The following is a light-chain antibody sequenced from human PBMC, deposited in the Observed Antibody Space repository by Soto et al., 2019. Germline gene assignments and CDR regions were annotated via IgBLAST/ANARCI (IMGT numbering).Light chain of an antibody. CDR3: HQYDNFPYT. CDR2: DAS. Sequence: DSQLTQSPSSLSASVGDRVTITCRASQDIRTYLSWYQQKPGKAPILLIYDASYLEIGVPSRFSGRGSGTDFTFTISSLQPEDSATYYCHQYDNFPYTFGQGTKLEIK. V-gene: IGKV1-33*01. CDR1: QDIRTY. J-gene: IGKJ2*01.